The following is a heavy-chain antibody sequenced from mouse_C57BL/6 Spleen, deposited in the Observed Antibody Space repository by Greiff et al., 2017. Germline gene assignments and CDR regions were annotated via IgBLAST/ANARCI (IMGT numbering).Heavy chain of an antibody. CDR1: GYTFTDYY. J-gene: IGHJ3*01. CDR2: IYPGSGNT. V-gene: IGHV1-76*01. Sequence: QVHVKQSGAELVRPGASVKLSCKASGYTFTDYYINWVKQRPGQGLEWIARIYPGSGNTYYNEKFKGKATLTAEKSSSTAYMQLSSLTSEDSAVYFCARGSNWFAYWGQGTLVTVSA. CDR3: ARGSNWFAY.